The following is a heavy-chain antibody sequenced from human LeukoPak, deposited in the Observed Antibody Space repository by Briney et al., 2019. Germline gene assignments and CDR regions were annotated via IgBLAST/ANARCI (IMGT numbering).Heavy chain of an antibody. D-gene: IGHD1-26*01. V-gene: IGHV4-59*01. CDR1: GGSISRYY. J-gene: IGHJ4*02. CDR2: FHDSRGP. Sequence: SETLSLTCTVSGGSISRYYWSWIRQPPGKGLEWIGYFHDSRGPNYNPSLRSRASISIDTSKSQFSLELGSVTAADTAVYYCARGDPTGRPGIAFDYWAQGTLVTVSS. CDR3: ARGDPTGRPGIAFDY.